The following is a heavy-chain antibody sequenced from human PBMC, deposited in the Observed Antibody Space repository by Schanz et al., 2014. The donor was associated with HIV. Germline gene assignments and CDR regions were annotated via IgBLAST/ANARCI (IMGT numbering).Heavy chain of an antibody. CDR3: AREGGNLVEGGYFFDY. CDR1: GFTFSSYS. Sequence: QVQLVESGGGVVQPGRSLRLSCAASGFTFSSYSMNWVRQAPGKGLEWVAAMWYDESHKGYADSVKGRFTISRDNSKNTLYLEMNSLRLEDTAVYYCAREGGNLVEGGYFFDYWGQGTLVTVSS. J-gene: IGHJ4*02. CDR2: MWYDESHK. V-gene: IGHV3-33*08. D-gene: IGHD2-15*01.